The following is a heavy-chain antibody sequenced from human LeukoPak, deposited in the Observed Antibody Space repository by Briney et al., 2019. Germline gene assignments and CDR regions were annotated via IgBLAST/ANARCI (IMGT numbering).Heavy chain of an antibody. CDR1: GFTFSSYA. J-gene: IGHJ4*02. CDR3: ARDLVANLDSSYFDY. D-gene: IGHD1-14*01. V-gene: IGHV3-23*01. Sequence: GGSLRLSCAASGFTFSSYAMSWVRQAPGKGLEWVSAISGSGGSTYYADSVKGRFTISRDNSKNTLYLQMNSLRAEDTAVYYCARDLVANLDSSYFDYWGQGTLVTVSS. CDR2: ISGSGGST.